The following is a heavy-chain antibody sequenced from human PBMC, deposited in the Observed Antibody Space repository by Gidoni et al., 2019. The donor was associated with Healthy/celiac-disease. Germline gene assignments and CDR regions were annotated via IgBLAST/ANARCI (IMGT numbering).Heavy chain of an antibody. V-gene: IGHV3-74*01. Sequence: EVQLVESGGGLVQPGGSLRLSCAASGFTFSSSWMHWVRQAPGKGLVWVSRINSDGSSTSYADSVKGRFTISRDNAKNTLYLQMNSLRAEDTAVYYCARDSADPENCGGDCYHDYWGQGTLVTVSS. D-gene: IGHD2-21*02. J-gene: IGHJ4*02. CDR3: ARDSADPENCGGDCYHDY. CDR2: INSDGSST. CDR1: GFTFSSSW.